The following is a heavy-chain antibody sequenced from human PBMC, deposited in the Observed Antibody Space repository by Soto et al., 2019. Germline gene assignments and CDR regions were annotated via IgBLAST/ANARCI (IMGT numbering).Heavy chain of an antibody. Sequence: PGGSLRLSCAAFGFKISSSSMNWVRQAPGRGLEWVSGISSSGGRTYYADSVKGRFTVSRDNSKNTLYLQMDSLRAGDTALYYCARGDIGAPNAFDMWGQGTMVTVSS. D-gene: IGHD2-15*01. CDR3: ARGDIGAPNAFDM. V-gene: IGHV3-23*01. J-gene: IGHJ3*02. CDR1: GFKISSSS. CDR2: ISSSGGRT.